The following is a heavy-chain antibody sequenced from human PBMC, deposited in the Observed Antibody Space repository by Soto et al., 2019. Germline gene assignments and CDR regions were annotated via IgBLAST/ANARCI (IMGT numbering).Heavy chain of an antibody. Sequence: EVQLLESGGGLIQPGGSLRLSCAASGFTFAGYAMSWVRQAPGKGLEWVSDISSSGGSTYYADSVKGRFTISRDNSRNTLYLQMNSLRAEDTAVYYCAKGGSMVRGVGKTHWFDPWGKGTLVTVSS. D-gene: IGHD3-10*01. V-gene: IGHV3-23*01. J-gene: IGHJ5*02. CDR1: GFTFAGYA. CDR2: ISSSGGST. CDR3: AKGGSMVRGVGKTHWFDP.